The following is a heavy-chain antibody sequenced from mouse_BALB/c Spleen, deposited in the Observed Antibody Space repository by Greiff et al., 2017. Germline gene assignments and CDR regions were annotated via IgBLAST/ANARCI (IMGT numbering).Heavy chain of an antibody. CDR1: GYSITSGYI. J-gene: IGHJ3*01. CDR2: ISYDGSN. CDR3: AKGEYDSWFAY. V-gene: IGHV3-6*02. Sequence: EVQLQQSGPGLVKPSQSLSLTCSVTGYSITSGYIWYWIRQAPGNKLEWMGYISYDGSNNYNPSLKNRISITRDTSKNQFFLKLNSVTAEDTATYYGAKGEYDSWFAYWGQGTLVTVSA. D-gene: IGHD2-14*01.